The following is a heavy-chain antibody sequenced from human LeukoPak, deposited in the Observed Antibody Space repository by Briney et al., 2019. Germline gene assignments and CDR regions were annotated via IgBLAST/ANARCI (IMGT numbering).Heavy chain of an antibody. V-gene: IGHV3-23*01. J-gene: IGHJ6*03. Sequence: GGSLRLSCAASGFTFSSYAMSWVRQAPGKGLEWVSAISGSGGSTYYADSVKGRFTISRDNSKNTLYLQMNSLRAEDTAVYYCARPSYDFWSGYYLSYYMDVWGKGTTVTVSS. D-gene: IGHD3-3*01. CDR3: ARPSYDFWSGYYLSYYMDV. CDR1: GFTFSSYA. CDR2: ISGSGGST.